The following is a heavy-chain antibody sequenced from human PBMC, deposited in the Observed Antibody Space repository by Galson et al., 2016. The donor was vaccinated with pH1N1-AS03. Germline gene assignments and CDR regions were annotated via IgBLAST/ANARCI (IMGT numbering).Heavy chain of an antibody. CDR2: IFHSGST. Sequence: LTCTVSGGSISSGGYYWNWIRQHPGKGLEWIGYIFHSGSTYYNPSLESLVSISVDTSKNQFSLKLKSVTAADTAVYYCARQDRGAYYLDSWGPGTLVTVSS. CDR1: GGSISSGGYY. V-gene: IGHV4-31*01. D-gene: IGHD2-15*01. CDR3: ARQDRGAYYLDS. J-gene: IGHJ4*02.